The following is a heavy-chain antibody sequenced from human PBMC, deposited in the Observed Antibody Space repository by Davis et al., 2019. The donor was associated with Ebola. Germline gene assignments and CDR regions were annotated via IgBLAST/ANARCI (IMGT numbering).Heavy chain of an antibody. CDR3: ASPEMATIRY. CDR1: GFTFSSYE. Sequence: GGSLRLSCAASGFTFSSYEMNWVRQAPGKGLEWVSYISSSGSTIYYADSVKGRFTISRDNAKNSLYLQMNSLRAEDTAVYYCASPEMATIRYWGQGTLVTVSS. V-gene: IGHV3-48*03. CDR2: ISSSGSTI. D-gene: IGHD5-24*01. J-gene: IGHJ4*02.